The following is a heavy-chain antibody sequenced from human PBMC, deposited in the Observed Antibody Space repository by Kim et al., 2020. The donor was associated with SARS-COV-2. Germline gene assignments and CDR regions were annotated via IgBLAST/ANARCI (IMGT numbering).Heavy chain of an antibody. J-gene: IGHJ4*02. CDR3: AREMVDYDILTGYSPRGYFDY. V-gene: IGHV4-59*01. CDR1: GGTISSYY. Sequence: SETLSLTCTVSGGTISSYYWSWIRQPPGKGLEWIGYIYYSGSTNYNPSLKSRVTISVDTSKNQFSLKLSSVTAADTAVYYCAREMVDYDILTGYSPRGYFDYWGQGTLVTVSS. CDR2: IYYSGST. D-gene: IGHD3-9*01.